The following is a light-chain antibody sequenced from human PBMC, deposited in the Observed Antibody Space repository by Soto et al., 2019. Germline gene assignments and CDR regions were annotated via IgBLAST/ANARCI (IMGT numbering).Light chain of an antibody. J-gene: IGKJ1*01. CDR2: GAS. CDR1: QSVSSSY. CDR3: QQYGSSPWT. Sequence: EIVMTQSPAPLSVSPGERATLSCRPSQSVSSSYLAWYQQKPGQAPRLLIYGASSRATGIPDRFSGSGSGTDFTLTISRLEPEDFAVYYCQQYGSSPWTLGQGTKVDIK. V-gene: IGKV3-20*01.